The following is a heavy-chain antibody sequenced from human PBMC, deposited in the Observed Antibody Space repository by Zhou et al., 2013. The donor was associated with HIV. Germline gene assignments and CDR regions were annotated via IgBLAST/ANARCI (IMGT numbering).Heavy chain of an antibody. J-gene: IGHJ6*03. V-gene: IGHV4-39*01. CDR1: GGSISSSSYY. Sequence: VQLQESGPGLVKPSETLSLTCTVSGGSISSSSYYWGWIRQPPGKGLEWIGSIYYSGSTYYNPSLKSRVTISVDTSKNQFSLKLSSVTAADTAVYYCARGAARLYYYYMDVWGKGPRSPSP. D-gene: IGHD6-6*01. CDR2: IYYSGST. CDR3: ARGAARLYYYYMDV.